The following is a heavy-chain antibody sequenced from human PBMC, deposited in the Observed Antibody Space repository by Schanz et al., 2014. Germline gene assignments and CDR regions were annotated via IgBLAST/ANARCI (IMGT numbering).Heavy chain of an antibody. CDR2: FDPKKGEA. Sequence: QVQLLQSGSEVKKPGASVKVSCEISGYTVSALAMHWVRQAPGKGLEWLGGFDPKKGEAIYAQKFQGRVTMTEDTSTGTAYMELRSLTSEDTAVYYCATDPHIVVAFDYWGQGTLVTVSA. J-gene: IGHJ4*02. V-gene: IGHV1-24*01. CDR1: GYTVSALA. D-gene: IGHD2-21*01. CDR3: ATDPHIVVAFDY.